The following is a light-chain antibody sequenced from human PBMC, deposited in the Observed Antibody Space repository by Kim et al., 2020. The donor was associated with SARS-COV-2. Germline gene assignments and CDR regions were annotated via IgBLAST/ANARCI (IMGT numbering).Light chain of an antibody. CDR2: GAS. CDR3: QHYGSSPPEIT. Sequence: GKRPTLSFRTSQSVSSTYLAWYQQKPSQAPRLLICGASSRATGIPDRFSGSGSGTDFTLTISRLEPEDFAVYYCQHYGSSPPEITFGQGTRLEIK. CDR1: QSVSSTY. J-gene: IGKJ5*01. V-gene: IGKV3-20*01.